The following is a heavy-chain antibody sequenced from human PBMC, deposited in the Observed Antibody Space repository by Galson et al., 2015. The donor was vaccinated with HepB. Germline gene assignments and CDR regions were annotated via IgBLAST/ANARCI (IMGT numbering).Heavy chain of an antibody. J-gene: IGHJ6*02. D-gene: IGHD3-3*01. Sequence: SLRLSCAASGFTFSSYAMSWVRQAPGKGLEWVSAISGSGGSTYYADSVKGRFTISRDNSKNTLYLQMNSLRAEDTAVYYCAAGSITIFGVVNPYGMDVWGQGTTVTVSS. CDR2: ISGSGGST. CDR3: AAGSITIFGVVNPYGMDV. V-gene: IGHV3-23*01. CDR1: GFTFSSYA.